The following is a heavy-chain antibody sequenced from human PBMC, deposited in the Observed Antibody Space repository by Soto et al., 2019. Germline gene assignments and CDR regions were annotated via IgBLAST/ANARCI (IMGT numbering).Heavy chain of an antibody. CDR1: GGSISSSSYY. J-gene: IGHJ4*02. CDR2: IYYSGNT. Sequence: SSETLSLTCTVSGGSISSSSYYWGWIRQPPGKGLEWIGSIYYSGNTYYNPSLKSRVTISVDTAKNQFSLKLSSVTAADTAVYYCARSQTTVTSYDYWGQGTRVTVS. V-gene: IGHV4-39*01. D-gene: IGHD4-17*01. CDR3: ARSQTTVTSYDY.